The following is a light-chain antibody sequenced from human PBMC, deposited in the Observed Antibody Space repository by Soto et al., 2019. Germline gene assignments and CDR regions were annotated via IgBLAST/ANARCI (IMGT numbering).Light chain of an antibody. J-gene: IGLJ1*01. CDR1: SSNIGAGYE. CDR2: GNT. Sequence: QSVLTQPPSVSGAPGQRVTISCTGSSSNIGAGYEVHWFQQLPGTAPKLFIYGNTNRPSGVPDRFSGSKSDTSASLAITGLQPEDEADYLCQSYDSSLSVLYVFGPGTKLTVL. V-gene: IGLV1-40*01. CDR3: QSYDSSLSVLYV.